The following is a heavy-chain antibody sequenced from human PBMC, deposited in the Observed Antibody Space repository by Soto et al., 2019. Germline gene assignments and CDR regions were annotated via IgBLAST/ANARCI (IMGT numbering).Heavy chain of an antibody. CDR1: GYTFTSYY. CDR2: INPIGGST. Sequence: ASVKVSCKASGYTFTSYYMHWVRQAPGQGLEWMGIINPIGGSTSYAQKFQGRVTMTTDTSTSTAYMELRSLRSDDTAVYYCARDHSNDCICYLDPYFDYWGQGTLVTAPQ. D-gene: IGHD3-22*01. V-gene: IGHV1-46*01. J-gene: IGHJ4*02. CDR3: ARDHSNDCICYLDPYFDY.